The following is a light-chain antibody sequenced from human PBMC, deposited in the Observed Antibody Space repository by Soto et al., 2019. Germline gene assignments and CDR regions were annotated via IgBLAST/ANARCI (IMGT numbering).Light chain of an antibody. V-gene: IGKV1-39*01. J-gene: IGKJ2*01. CDR2: AAS. CDR3: QQRYSTHV. CDR1: QSIGSY. Sequence: DIQMTQSPSSLSASVGDRVTITCRASQSIGSYVNWYQQKPGKAPKLLIYAASSLQSGVPSRFSGSGSGTDFTFNRRSLQPEDLATYSCQQRYSTHVFGQGNKQESK.